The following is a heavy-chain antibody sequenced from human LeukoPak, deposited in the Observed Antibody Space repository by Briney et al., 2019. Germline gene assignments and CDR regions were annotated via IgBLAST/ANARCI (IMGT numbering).Heavy chain of an antibody. CDR1: GYTFTSYG. V-gene: IGHV1-18*01. J-gene: IGHJ4*02. D-gene: IGHD3-3*01. CDR3: AREAEKLGVVIHDY. CDR2: ISAYNGNT. Sequence: GASVKVSCKASGYTFTSYGISWVRQAPGQGLEWMGWISAYNGNTNYAQKLQGRVTMTTDTSTSTAYMELRSLRSDDTAVYYCAREAEKLGVVIHDYWGQGTLVTVSS.